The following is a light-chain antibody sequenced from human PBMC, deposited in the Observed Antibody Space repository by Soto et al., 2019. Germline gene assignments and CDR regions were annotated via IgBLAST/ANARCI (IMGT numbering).Light chain of an antibody. Sequence: QSVLTQPASVSGSPGQSITISCTGTSSDVGGYDYVSWYQLHPGKAPKLMIFEVSNRPSGVSYRFSGSKSSNTASLTISGLQVEDEADYFCSSYSISTAYLFGTGTKVTVL. CDR1: SSDVGGYDY. J-gene: IGLJ1*01. CDR2: EVS. V-gene: IGLV2-14*01. CDR3: SSYSISTAYL.